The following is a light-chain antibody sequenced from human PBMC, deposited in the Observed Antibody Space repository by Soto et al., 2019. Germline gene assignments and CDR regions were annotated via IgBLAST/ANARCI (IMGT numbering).Light chain of an antibody. Sequence: DVLGTQSPATQSVSVGDRVTITCRASQRVARWLAWYQQKPGQAPKLPISDASTLESGVPSRFSGSGSVTEFTLTITSLQAEDVAAYYCQQYKCHPNTFGPGTKVDIK. CDR1: QRVARW. CDR2: DAS. CDR3: QQYKCHPNT. J-gene: IGKJ3*01. V-gene: IGKV1-5*01.